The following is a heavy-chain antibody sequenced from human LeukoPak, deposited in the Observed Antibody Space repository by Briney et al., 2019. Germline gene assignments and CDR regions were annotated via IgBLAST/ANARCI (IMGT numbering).Heavy chain of an antibody. Sequence: GGSLRLSCAASGVTFSSYAMSWVRQAPGKGLEWVSAISGSGGSTYYADSVKGRFTISRDNSKNTLYLQMNSLRAEDTAVYYCAKDRYSSSWYDYWGQGTLVTVSS. CDR1: GVTFSSYA. CDR2: ISGSGGST. J-gene: IGHJ4*02. V-gene: IGHV3-23*01. CDR3: AKDRYSSSWYDY. D-gene: IGHD6-13*01.